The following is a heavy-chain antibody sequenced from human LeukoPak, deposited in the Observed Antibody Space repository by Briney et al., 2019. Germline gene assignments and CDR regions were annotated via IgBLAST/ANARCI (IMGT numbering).Heavy chain of an antibody. CDR2: IILIFGTA. J-gene: IGHJ5*02. V-gene: IGHV1-69*13. CDR1: GGTFNSYG. CDR3: AGELIVVVTSSLTNWFDP. Sequence: SVKVSCKASGGTFNSYGISWVRQAPGQGLEWMGGIILIFGTANYAQKFQGRVTITADESTTTAYMELSSLRSEDTAVYYCAGELIVVVTSSLTNWFDPWGQGTLVTVSS. D-gene: IGHD2-21*02.